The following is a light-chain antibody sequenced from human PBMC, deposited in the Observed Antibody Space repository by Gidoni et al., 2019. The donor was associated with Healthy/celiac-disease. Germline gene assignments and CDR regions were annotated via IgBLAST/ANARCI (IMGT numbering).Light chain of an antibody. Sequence: EIVLKQSPGTLSLSPGERATLSCRASQSVSSYLAWYQQKPGQAPRLLIYAASNRATGIPDRFSGSGSGTDFTLTISRLEPEDFAVYYCQQYLSFWTFGQGTKVEIK. CDR1: QSVSSY. CDR3: QQYLSFWT. CDR2: AAS. V-gene: IGKV3-20*01. J-gene: IGKJ1*01.